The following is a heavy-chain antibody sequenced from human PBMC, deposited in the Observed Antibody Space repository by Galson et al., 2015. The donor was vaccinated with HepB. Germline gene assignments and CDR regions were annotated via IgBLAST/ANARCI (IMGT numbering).Heavy chain of an antibody. CDR1: GYTFTSYY. V-gene: IGHV1-46*01. Sequence: SVKVSCKASGYTFTSYYMHWVRQAPGQGLEWMGIINPSGGSTSYAQKFQGRVTMTRDTSTSTVYMELSSLRSEDTAVYYCARAYYDSSGYPNDAFDIWGQGTMVTVSS. CDR2: INPSGGST. CDR3: ARAYYDSSGYPNDAFDI. D-gene: IGHD3-22*01. J-gene: IGHJ3*02.